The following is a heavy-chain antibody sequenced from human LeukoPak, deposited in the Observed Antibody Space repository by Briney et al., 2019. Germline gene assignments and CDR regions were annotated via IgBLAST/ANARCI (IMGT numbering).Heavy chain of an antibody. J-gene: IGHJ4*02. CDR3: ANSQGYSSSTSCRPYSTSWPFNY. V-gene: IGHV3-43*02. CDR2: ISGDSGST. CDR1: GFTFDNYA. D-gene: IGHD2-2*01. Sequence: PGGSLRLSCAASGFTFDNYAMHWVRHAPGKGLEWVSLISGDSGSTYYADSVRGRFTISRDNSKNSLYLQMNGLRIEDTAFYYCANSQGYSSSTSCRPYSTSWPFNYWGQGTLVTVSS.